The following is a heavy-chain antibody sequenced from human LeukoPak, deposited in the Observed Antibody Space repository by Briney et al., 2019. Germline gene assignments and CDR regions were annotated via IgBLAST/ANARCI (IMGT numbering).Heavy chain of an antibody. Sequence: PGGSLRLSCAASGFAFDDYAMHWVRQAPGKGLEWVSGISRNSGSIGYADSVKGRFTISRDNAKNSLYLQMNSLRAEDTALYYCATTGYSSGWYRGSEYFQHWGQGTLVTVSS. CDR3: ATTGYSSGWYRGSEYFQH. CDR1: GFAFDDYA. D-gene: IGHD6-19*01. CDR2: ISRNSGSI. V-gene: IGHV3-9*01. J-gene: IGHJ1*01.